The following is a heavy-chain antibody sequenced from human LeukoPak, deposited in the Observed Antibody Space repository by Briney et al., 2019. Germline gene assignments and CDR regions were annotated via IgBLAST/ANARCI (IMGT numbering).Heavy chain of an antibody. D-gene: IGHD3-22*01. CDR3: AKESTYYYDSSGYFGAFDI. J-gene: IGHJ3*02. CDR2: ISNSGSSI. Sequence: PGGSLRLSCAASGFTFSGSYMTWIRQAPGKGLVWVSYISNSGSSIYYADSVKGRFTISRDNSKNTLYLQMNSLGAEDTAVYYCAKESTYYYDSSGYFGAFDIWGQGTMVTVSS. CDR1: GFTFSGSY. V-gene: IGHV3-11*04.